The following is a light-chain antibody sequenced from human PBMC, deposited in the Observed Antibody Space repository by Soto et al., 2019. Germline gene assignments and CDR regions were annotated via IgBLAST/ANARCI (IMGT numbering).Light chain of an antibody. Sequence: EIVLTQSPGTLSLSPGERATLSCRASQSVSSSYLAWDQQKPGQAPRLLIYGASSRATGIPDRFSGSGSGTDFTLTISRLESEYLAVYYCQQYCSAPPGFTFGGGTKMEIK. J-gene: IGKJ4*01. CDR3: QQYCSAPPGFT. CDR2: GAS. CDR1: QSVSSSY. V-gene: IGKV3-20*01.